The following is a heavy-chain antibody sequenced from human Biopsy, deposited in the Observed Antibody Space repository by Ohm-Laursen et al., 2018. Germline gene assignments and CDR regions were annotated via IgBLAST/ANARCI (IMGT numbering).Heavy chain of an antibody. J-gene: IGHJ4*02. V-gene: IGHV4-59*11. CDR2: ISYTGYT. CDR1: GGSFTGHY. D-gene: IGHD4-23*01. CDR3: ARGSNDFGGLCFPR. Sequence: TLSLTCTVSGGSFTGHYWSWIRQPPGKGLEWIGHISYTGYTSYNASLKSRVTISVDTSRNHFSLRLSSLTAADTAVYYCARGSNDFGGLCFPRWGQGTLLTVSS.